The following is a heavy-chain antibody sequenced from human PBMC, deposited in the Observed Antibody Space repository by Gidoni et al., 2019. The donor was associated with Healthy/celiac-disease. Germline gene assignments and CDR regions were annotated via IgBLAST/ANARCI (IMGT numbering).Heavy chain of an antibody. D-gene: IGHD6-19*01. CDR3: ARQLRYSSGWYDGMDV. CDR2: IYYSGST. Sequence: QLQLQESGPGLVQPSEPLSLPCTVSGGSISSSSYYWGWLRQPPGKGLEWIGSIYYSGSTYYNPSLKSRVTISVDTSKNQFSLKLSSVTAADTAVYYCARQLRYSSGWYDGMDVWGQGTTVTVSS. J-gene: IGHJ6*02. CDR1: GGSISSSSYY. V-gene: IGHV4-39*01.